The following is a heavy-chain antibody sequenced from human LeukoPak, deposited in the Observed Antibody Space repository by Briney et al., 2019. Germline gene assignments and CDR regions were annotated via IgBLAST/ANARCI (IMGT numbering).Heavy chain of an antibody. D-gene: IGHD3-22*01. CDR2: ISAYNGNT. J-gene: IGHJ5*02. V-gene: IGHV1-18*01. CDR1: GYTFASYG. CDR3: ARGVYYDSSGYEAWFDP. Sequence: ASVKVSCKASGYTFASYGISWVRQAPGQGLEWMGWISAYNGNTNYAQKLQGRVTMTTDTSTSTAYMELRSLRSDDTAVYYCARGVYYDSSGYEAWFDPWGQGTLVTVSS.